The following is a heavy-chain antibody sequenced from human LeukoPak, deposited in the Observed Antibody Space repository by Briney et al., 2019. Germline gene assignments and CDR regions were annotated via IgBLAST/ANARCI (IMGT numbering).Heavy chain of an antibody. V-gene: IGHV3-23*01. CDR3: AKVKALDAVASYFDY. Sequence: PGGSLRLSCAASGFVFSTYAMGWVRQAPGKGLEWVSAISSSGDNTYYADSVKGQFTISRDNSKNTLDLQMNSLRGEDTAMYHCAKVKALDAVASYFDYWGQGTLVTVSS. J-gene: IGHJ4*02. CDR2: ISSSGDNT. CDR1: GFVFSTYA. D-gene: IGHD1-1*01.